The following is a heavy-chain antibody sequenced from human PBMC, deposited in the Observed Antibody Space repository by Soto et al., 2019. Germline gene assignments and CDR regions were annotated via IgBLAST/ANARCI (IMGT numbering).Heavy chain of an antibody. CDR1: GFVFRSYA. J-gene: IGHJ4*02. D-gene: IGHD5-18*01. CDR2: ISYVGHNQ. Sequence: QVQLVESGGGVVQPGRSLRLSCVVSGFVFRSYAMHWVRQAPGKGLEWVSVISYVGHNQYYAHSVRGRITISRHNSKNKLYLQMNRLSAEDAAVYYCGSPARGSYGQPLDHWGQGTLVTVSS. V-gene: IGHV3-30-3*01. CDR3: GSPARGSYGQPLDH.